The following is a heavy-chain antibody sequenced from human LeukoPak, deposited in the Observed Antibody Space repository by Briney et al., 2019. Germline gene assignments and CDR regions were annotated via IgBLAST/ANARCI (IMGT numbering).Heavy chain of an antibody. CDR1: GFTFNRFG. D-gene: IGHD4-17*01. CDR3: ARSHMYGDYGEDI. Sequence: PGGSLRLSCAASGFTFNRFGMNWFRQAPGKGLEWISYINSVGGTTFYADSVKGRFTITRDNANNTLYLQMNSLRAEDAAIYYCARSHMYGDYGEDIWGHGTVVAVSS. J-gene: IGHJ3*02. CDR2: INSVGGTT. V-gene: IGHV3-48*04.